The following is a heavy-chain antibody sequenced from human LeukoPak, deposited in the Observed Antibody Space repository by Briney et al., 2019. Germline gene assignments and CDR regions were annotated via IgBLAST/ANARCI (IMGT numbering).Heavy chain of an antibody. V-gene: IGHV4-39*07. CDR3: ARPGSGSYVDAFEI. Sequence: SSETLSLTCTVSGGSISSSSYYWGWIRQPPGKGLEWIGSIYHSGSTYYNPSLKSRVTISVDTSKNQFSLKVSSVTAADTAVYYCARPGSGSYVDAFEIWGQGTMVTVSS. J-gene: IGHJ3*02. D-gene: IGHD1-26*01. CDR2: IYHSGST. CDR1: GGSISSSSYY.